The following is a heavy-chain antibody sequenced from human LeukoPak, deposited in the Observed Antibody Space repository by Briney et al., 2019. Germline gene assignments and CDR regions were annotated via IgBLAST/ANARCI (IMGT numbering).Heavy chain of an antibody. CDR2: INHSGST. CDR1: GGSFSGYY. D-gene: IGHD1-26*01. J-gene: IGHJ4*02. Sequence: PSETLSLTCAVYGGSFSGYYWSWIRQPPGKGLEWIGEINHSGSTNYNPSLKSRVTISVDTSKNQFSLKLSSVTAADTAVYYCAKEEWVGGRNFLDYWGQGALVTVSS. V-gene: IGHV4-34*01. CDR3: AKEEWVGGRNFLDY.